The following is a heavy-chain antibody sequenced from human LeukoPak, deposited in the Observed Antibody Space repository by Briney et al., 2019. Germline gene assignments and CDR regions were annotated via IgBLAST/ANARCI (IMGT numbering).Heavy chain of an antibody. CDR3: ATRSSSHYYYGMDV. V-gene: IGHV3-11*03. Sequence: GASLRLFCAASGFTFSDYYMSWIRQAPGKGLEWVSYISSSSSYTNYADSVKGRFTISRDNAKNSLYLQMNSLRAEDTAVYYCATRSSSHYYYGMDVWGQGTTVTVSS. CDR2: ISSSSSYT. CDR1: GFTFSDYY. J-gene: IGHJ6*02. D-gene: IGHD2-2*01.